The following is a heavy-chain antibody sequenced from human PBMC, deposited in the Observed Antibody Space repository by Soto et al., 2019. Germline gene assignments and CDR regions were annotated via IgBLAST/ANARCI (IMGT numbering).Heavy chain of an antibody. CDR3: AKGVRRGIAARYFDY. CDR1: GFTFSSYG. V-gene: IGHV3-30*18. Sequence: QVQLVESGGGVVQPGRSLRLSCAASGFTFSSYGMHWVRQAPGKGLEWVAVISYDGSNKYYADSVKGRFTISRDNSKNTLYLQMNSLRAEDTAVYYCAKGVRRGIAARYFDYWGQGTLVTVSS. D-gene: IGHD6-6*01. CDR2: ISYDGSNK. J-gene: IGHJ4*02.